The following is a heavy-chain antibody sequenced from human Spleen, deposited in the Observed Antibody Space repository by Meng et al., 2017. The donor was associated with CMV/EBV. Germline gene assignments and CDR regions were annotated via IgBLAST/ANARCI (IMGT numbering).Heavy chain of an antibody. J-gene: IGHJ5*02. CDR3: AKDFVKYQLRNYFDP. CDR1: GFTFDDYA. Sequence: GGSLRLSCAASGFTFDDYAMHWVRQAPGKGLEWVSGISWNSGSIGYADSVKGRFTISRDNAKNSLYLQMNSLRAEDTAFYYCAKDFVKYQLRNYFDPWGQGTLVTVSS. CDR2: ISWNSGSI. D-gene: IGHD2-2*01. V-gene: IGHV3-9*01.